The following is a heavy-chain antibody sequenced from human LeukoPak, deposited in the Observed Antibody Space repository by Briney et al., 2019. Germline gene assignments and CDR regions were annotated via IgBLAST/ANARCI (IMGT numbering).Heavy chain of an antibody. V-gene: IGHV3-23*01. CDR1: GFTFSSNA. CDR3: ARGYSSSSWSLFDY. CDR2: TSSSGGST. Sequence: GGSLRLSCPASGFTFSSNAMGWVRQAQGKGLEWVASTSSSGGSTFYANSVKGRFTISRDNSKNTLYLQMNSLRAEDTAVYYCARGYSSSSWSLFDYWGQGTLVTVSS. D-gene: IGHD6-6*01. J-gene: IGHJ4*02.